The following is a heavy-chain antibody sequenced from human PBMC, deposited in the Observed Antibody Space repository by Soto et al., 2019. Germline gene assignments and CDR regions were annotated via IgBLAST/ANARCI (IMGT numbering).Heavy chain of an antibody. Sequence: QVQLVESGGGVVQPGRSLRLSCAASGFTFSSYGMHWVRQAPGKGLEWVAVISYDGSNKYYADSVKGRFTISRDNSKNTLYLQMNSLRAEDTAVYYCAKASSYYFDYLGQGTLVTVSS. CDR1: GFTFSSYG. D-gene: IGHD6-6*01. J-gene: IGHJ4*02. V-gene: IGHV3-30*18. CDR2: ISYDGSNK. CDR3: AKASSYYFDY.